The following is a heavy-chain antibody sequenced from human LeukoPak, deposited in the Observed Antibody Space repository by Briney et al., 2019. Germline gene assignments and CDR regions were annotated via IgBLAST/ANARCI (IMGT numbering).Heavy chain of an antibody. CDR2: IRCKAYGGTT. D-gene: IGHD3-22*01. J-gene: IGHJ4*02. Sequence: GGSLRLSCTASGFTFGYYAMSWVRQAPGKGLEWVGFIRCKAYGGTTEYAASVKGRFTISSDDSKSIADLQMNSLRTDDTAVYYCTRGRYYDSSGYYYVEYWGQGTLVTVSS. CDR1: GFTFGYYA. CDR3: TRGRYYDSSGYYYVEY. V-gene: IGHV3-49*04.